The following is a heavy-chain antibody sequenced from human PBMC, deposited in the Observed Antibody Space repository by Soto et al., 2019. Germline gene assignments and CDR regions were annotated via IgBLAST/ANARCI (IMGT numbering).Heavy chain of an antibody. D-gene: IGHD3-3*01. V-gene: IGHV1-2*02. CDR2: MDRNSGNT. Sequence: ASVKVSCKASGYTFTGYYMHWVRQAPGQGLEWMGWMDRNSGNTSSAQTFQGRLTMARDTSISTAYMELSSLRSDDTAVYYCARRSNYHSFDIWGQGTMVTVSS. J-gene: IGHJ3*02. CDR1: GYTFTGYY. CDR3: ARRSNYHSFDI.